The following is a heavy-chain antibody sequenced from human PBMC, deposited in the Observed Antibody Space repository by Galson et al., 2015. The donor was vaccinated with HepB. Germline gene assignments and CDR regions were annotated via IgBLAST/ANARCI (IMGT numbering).Heavy chain of an antibody. CDR3: ARGEGAIFGVVTPEYFQY. V-gene: IGHV3-30-3*01. D-gene: IGHD3-3*01. J-gene: IGHJ1*01. CDR2: ISYDGSNK. Sequence: SLRLSCAASGLTFSSYAMHWVRQAPGKGLEWVAIISYDGSNKYYADSVKGRFTISRDNSKNTLYLQMNSLRVEDTAVYYCARGEGAIFGVVTPEYFQYWGQGTLVTVSS. CDR1: GLTFSSYA.